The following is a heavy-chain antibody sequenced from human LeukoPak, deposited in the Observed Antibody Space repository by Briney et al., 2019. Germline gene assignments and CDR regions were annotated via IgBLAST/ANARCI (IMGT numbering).Heavy chain of an antibody. CDR2: INPSSGGT. J-gene: IGHJ4*02. CDR1: GFTFNSFP. Sequence: GGSLRLSCAVSGFTFNSFPLSWVRQAPGKGLEWVSGINPSSGGTYYADSVKGRFTISRDNSKNTLYLEMNSLRAEDTAVYYCARGRTSPDYWGQGTLVTVSS. V-gene: IGHV3-23*01. CDR3: ARGRTSPDY.